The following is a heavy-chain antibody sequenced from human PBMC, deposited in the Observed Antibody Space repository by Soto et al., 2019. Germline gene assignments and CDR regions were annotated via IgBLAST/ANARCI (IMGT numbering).Heavy chain of an antibody. D-gene: IGHD1-26*01. CDR3: ARDIRDSGPYYFDY. CDR2: TSYDGSNK. J-gene: IGHJ4*02. CDR1: GFTFSSFA. V-gene: IGHV3-30-3*01. Sequence: GGSLRLSCAASGFTFSSFAMHWVRRAPGKGLEWVAVTSYDGSNKDYADSVKGRFTISRDNSKNTLYLQMNSLRAEDTAVYHCARDIRDSGPYYFDYWGQGTLVTVSS.